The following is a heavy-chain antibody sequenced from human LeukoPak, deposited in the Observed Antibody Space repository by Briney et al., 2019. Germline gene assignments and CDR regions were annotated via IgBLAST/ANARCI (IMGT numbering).Heavy chain of an antibody. CDR1: GFTFSSYG. Sequence: PGGSLRLSCAASGFTFSSYGMHWVRQAPGKGLEWVAVISYDGSNKYYADSVKGRFTISRDNAKNSLYLQMNSLRAEDTAVYYCARDSKLLRITMIVVVPRGYYYGMDVWGQGTTVTVSS. CDR2: ISYDGSNK. V-gene: IGHV3-30*03. CDR3: ARDSKLLRITMIVVVPRGYYYGMDV. J-gene: IGHJ6*02. D-gene: IGHD3-22*01.